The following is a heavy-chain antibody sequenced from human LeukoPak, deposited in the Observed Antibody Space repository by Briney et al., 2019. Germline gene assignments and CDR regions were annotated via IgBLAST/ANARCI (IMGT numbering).Heavy chain of an antibody. V-gene: IGHV1-3*01. D-gene: IGHD5-18*01. CDR3: ARDTGGGYSLGIAVY. CDR1: GYTFTSYA. Sequence: ASVTVSCKASGYTFTSYAMDWVRQAPGQRLEWMGWINAGNGNTKYSQKFQGRVTITRDTSTSTAYMELRSLRSDDTAVYYCARDTGGGYSLGIAVYWGQGTLVTVSS. J-gene: IGHJ4*02. CDR2: INAGNGNT.